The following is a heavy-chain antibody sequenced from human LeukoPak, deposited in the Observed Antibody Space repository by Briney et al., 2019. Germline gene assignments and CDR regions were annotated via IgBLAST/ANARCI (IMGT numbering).Heavy chain of an antibody. Sequence: SVKVSCKASGGTFSSYAISWVRQAPGQGLEWMGGIIPIFGAANYAQKFQGRVTITADKSTSTAYMELSSLRSEDTAVYYCARDREDTAMVTALGYWGQGTLVTVSS. CDR2: IIPIFGAA. CDR3: ARDREDTAMVTALGY. J-gene: IGHJ4*02. D-gene: IGHD5-18*01. CDR1: GGTFSSYA. V-gene: IGHV1-69*06.